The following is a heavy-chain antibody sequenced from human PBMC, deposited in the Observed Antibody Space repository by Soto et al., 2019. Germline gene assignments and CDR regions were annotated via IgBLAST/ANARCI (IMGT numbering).Heavy chain of an antibody. CDR2: VSGGGGTK. V-gene: IGHV3-23*01. Sequence: GGALRLSCAASGFIFSTYGISGVRQAPGKGLTWVSGVSGGGGTKYYADSVKGRFTISRDNSKNTLYLQMNSLRAEDTAVYYCAKDTRIRMGDLSFDAFDSWGQGTLVTVSS. CDR3: AKDTRIRMGDLSFDAFDS. CDR1: GFIFSTYG. D-gene: IGHD3-16*01. J-gene: IGHJ4*02.